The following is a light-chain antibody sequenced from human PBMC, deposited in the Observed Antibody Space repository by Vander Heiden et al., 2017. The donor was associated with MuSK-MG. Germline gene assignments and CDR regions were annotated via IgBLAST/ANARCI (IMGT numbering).Light chain of an antibody. J-gene: IGKJ4*01. CDR2: DAS. CDR1: QDISNY. Sequence: DLQMTQSPSSLSASVGDRVTITCQASQDISNYLNWYQQKPGKAPKLLIYDASNLETGVPSRFSGSGSGTDFTFTISSLQPEDIATYYCQQYDNRTFGGGTKVEIK. V-gene: IGKV1-33*01. CDR3: QQYDNRT.